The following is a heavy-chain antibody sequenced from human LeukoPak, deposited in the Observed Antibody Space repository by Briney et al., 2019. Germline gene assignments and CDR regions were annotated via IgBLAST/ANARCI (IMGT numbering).Heavy chain of an antibody. D-gene: IGHD2-2*01. CDR2: ISYEGSDK. V-gene: IGHV3-30*14. Sequence: AGGSLRLSCAASGFTFSRHAMHWVRQAPGEGLEGVAVISYEGSDKNYVDSVKGRVTISRDNSKNILYLQMKSLRADDTAVYYCARSRELSYCSGTTCYALDAFEVWGQGTMVTVSS. CDR3: ARSRELSYCSGTTCYALDAFEV. CDR1: GFTFSRHA. J-gene: IGHJ3*01.